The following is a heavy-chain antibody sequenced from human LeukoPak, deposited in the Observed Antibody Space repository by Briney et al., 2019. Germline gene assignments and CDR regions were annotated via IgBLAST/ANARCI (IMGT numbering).Heavy chain of an antibody. J-gene: IGHJ4*02. CDR2: IIPMFGPA. V-gene: IGHV1-69*06. CDR1: GGTFSSYA. CDR3: AREARRVAGHFDY. D-gene: IGHD6-13*01. Sequence: GASVKVSCKASGGTFSSYAISWVRQAPGQGLEWMGGIIPMFGPANYAQKFQGRVTITADKSTSTAYMELSSLRSEDTAVYYCAREARRVAGHFDYWGQGTLVTVSS.